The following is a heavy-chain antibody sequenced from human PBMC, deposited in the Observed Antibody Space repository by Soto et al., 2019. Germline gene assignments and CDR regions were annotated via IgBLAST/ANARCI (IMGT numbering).Heavy chain of an antibody. V-gene: IGHV3-33*01. CDR1: GFTFSSYG. Sequence: QVQLVESGGGVVQPGRSLRLSCAASGFTFSSYGMHWVRQAPGKGLEWVAVIWNDGSNKYYADSVKGRFTISRDNCKNTLYLQMNSLRAEDTAVYYCTRDIYYDFWNGYYYYYGMDVWGQGTTVNVSS. J-gene: IGHJ6*02. D-gene: IGHD3-3*01. CDR2: IWNDGSNK. CDR3: TRDIYYDFWNGYYYYYGMDV.